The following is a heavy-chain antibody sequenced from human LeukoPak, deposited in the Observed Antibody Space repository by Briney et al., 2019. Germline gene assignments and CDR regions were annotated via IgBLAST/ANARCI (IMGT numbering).Heavy chain of an antibody. CDR3: ARAHVVTGIFRFDP. Sequence: SETLSLTGTVSGGSISSYYWSWIRQPPGKGLEWIGYIYYSGSTNYNPSLKSRVTISVDTSKNQFSLKLSSVTAADTAVYYCARAHVVTGIFRFDPWGQGTLVTVSS. CDR1: GGSISSYY. J-gene: IGHJ5*02. V-gene: IGHV4-59*01. CDR2: IYYSGST. D-gene: IGHD2-15*01.